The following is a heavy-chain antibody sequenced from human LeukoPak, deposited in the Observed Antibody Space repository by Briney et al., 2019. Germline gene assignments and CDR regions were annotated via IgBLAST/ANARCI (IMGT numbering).Heavy chain of an antibody. Sequence: ASVKVSCKASGYIFTNYYMHWVRQAPGQGLEWMGIINPSGGSTSSAQKFQGRVTMTRDMSTSTVYMGLSSLRSEDTAVYYCARDRVTSVLTPGVFDYWGQGTLVTVSS. CDR2: INPSGGST. J-gene: IGHJ4*02. CDR3: ARDRVTSVLTPGVFDY. V-gene: IGHV1-46*01. CDR1: GYIFTNYY. D-gene: IGHD4-23*01.